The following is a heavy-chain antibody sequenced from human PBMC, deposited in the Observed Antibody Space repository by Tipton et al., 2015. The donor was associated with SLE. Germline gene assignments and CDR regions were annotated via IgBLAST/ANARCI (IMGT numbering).Heavy chain of an antibody. J-gene: IGHJ5*02. D-gene: IGHD3-3*01. CDR1: GGSISSSSYY. CDR3: ARHKDFLEWLSSANWFDP. V-gene: IGHV4-39*07. CDR2: IYYSGST. Sequence: LRLSCTVSGGSISSSSYYWGWIRQPPGKGLEWIGSIYYSGSTYYNPSLKSRVTISVDTSKNQFSLKLSSVTAADTAVYYCARHKDFLEWLSSANWFDPWGQGTLVTVSS.